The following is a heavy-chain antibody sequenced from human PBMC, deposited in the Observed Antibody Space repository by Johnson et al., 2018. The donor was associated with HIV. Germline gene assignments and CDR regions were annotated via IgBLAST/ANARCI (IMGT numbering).Heavy chain of an antibody. D-gene: IGHD4-23*01. Sequence: VQLVESGGGVVQPGRSLRLSCAASGFTFSSYAMHWVRQAPGKGLEWVAVISYDGINKYYADSVKGRFTISRDNSKDTLYLQMHGLRPEDTALYYCARDPPYGGNPSAFDIWGQGTMVTVSS. CDR2: ISYDGINK. CDR3: ARDPPYGGNPSAFDI. J-gene: IGHJ3*02. V-gene: IGHV3-30-3*01. CDR1: GFTFSSYA.